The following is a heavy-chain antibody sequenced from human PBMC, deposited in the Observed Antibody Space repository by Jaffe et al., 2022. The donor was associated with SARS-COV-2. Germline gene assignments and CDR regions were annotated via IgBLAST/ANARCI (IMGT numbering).Heavy chain of an antibody. CDR3: ARADSSGYLDY. V-gene: IGHV1-46*04. CDR1: GYTFTSYY. J-gene: IGHJ4*02. Sequence: QVQLVQSGAEVKKPGASVKVSCKASGYTFTSYYMHWVRQAPGQGLEWMGIINPSGGSTSYAQKLQGRVTMTRDTSTSTVYMELSSLRSEDTAVYYCARADSSGYLDYWGQGTLVTVSS. CDR2: INPSGGST. D-gene: IGHD3-22*01.